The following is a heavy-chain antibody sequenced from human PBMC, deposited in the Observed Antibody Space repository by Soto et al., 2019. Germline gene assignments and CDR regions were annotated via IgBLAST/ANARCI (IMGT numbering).Heavy chain of an antibody. CDR2: IYYSGST. J-gene: IGHJ3*02. CDR1: GGSISSYY. V-gene: IGHV4-59*08. Sequence: SETLSLTCTVSGGSISSYYWSWIRQPPGKGLEWIGYIYYSGSTNYNPSLKSRVTISVDTSKNQFSLKLSSVTAADTAVYYCARHLGGYCTNGVCYGASDAFDIWRQGTMVTVSS. D-gene: IGHD2-8*01. CDR3: ARHLGGYCTNGVCYGASDAFDI.